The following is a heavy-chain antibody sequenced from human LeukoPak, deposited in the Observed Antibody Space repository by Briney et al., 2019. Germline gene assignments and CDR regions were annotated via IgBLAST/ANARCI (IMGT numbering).Heavy chain of an antibody. CDR2: ISYDGSNN. D-gene: IGHD6-19*01. J-gene: IGHJ4*02. V-gene: IGHV3-30*03. CDR1: GFTFSSYG. CDR3: AGNSGWRYYFDY. Sequence: GGSLRLSCAASGFTFSSYGMHWVRQAPGKGLEWVAVISYDGSNNYYADSVKGRFTISRDNSKNTLYLQMNSLRAEDTAVYYCAGNSGWRYYFDYWGQGTLVTVSS.